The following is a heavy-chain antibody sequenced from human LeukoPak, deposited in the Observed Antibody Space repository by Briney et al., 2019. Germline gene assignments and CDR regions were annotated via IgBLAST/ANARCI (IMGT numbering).Heavy chain of an antibody. V-gene: IGHV4-34*01. J-gene: IGHJ3*02. CDR1: GGSFSGYY. CDR3: ARGPYYFDSSGAFDI. D-gene: IGHD3-22*01. Sequence: SETLSLTCAVYGGSFSGYYWSWIRQPPGKGLEWIGEINHSGSTNYNPSLKSRVTISVDTSKNQFSLKLSSVTAADTAVYYCARGPYYFDSSGAFDIWGQGTMVTVSS. CDR2: INHSGST.